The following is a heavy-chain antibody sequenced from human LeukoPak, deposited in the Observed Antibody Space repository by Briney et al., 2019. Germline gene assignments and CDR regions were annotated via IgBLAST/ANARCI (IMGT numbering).Heavy chain of an antibody. Sequence: ASVKVSCKASGYTLTSYAMHWVRQAPGQRLEWMGWTNAGNGNTKYSQKFQGRVTITRDTSASTAYMELSSLRSEDTAVYYCARDKGPSYSSSWYVAMGYWGQGTLVTVSS. J-gene: IGHJ4*02. CDR3: ARDKGPSYSSSWYVAMGY. D-gene: IGHD6-13*01. V-gene: IGHV1-3*01. CDR2: TNAGNGNT. CDR1: GYTLTSYA.